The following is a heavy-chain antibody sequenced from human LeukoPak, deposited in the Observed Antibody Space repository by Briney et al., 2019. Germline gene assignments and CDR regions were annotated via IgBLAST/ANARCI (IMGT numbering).Heavy chain of an antibody. CDR3: ARGGGRYFDWHRSGYFDY. J-gene: IGHJ4*02. CDR1: GGSISSGGYY. D-gene: IGHD3-9*01. Sequence: PSQTLSLTCTVSGGSISSGGYYWSWIRQHPGKGLEWIGYIYYSGSTYYNPSLKSRVTISVDTSKNQFSLKLSSVTAADTAVYYCARGGGRYFDWHRSGYFDYWGQGTLVTVSS. CDR2: IYYSGST. V-gene: IGHV4-31*03.